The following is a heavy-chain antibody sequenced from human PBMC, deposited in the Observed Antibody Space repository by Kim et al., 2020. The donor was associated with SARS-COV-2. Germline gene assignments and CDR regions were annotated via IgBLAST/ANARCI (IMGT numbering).Heavy chain of an antibody. CDR2: ISSSGGST. V-gene: IGHV3-23*01. D-gene: IGHD2-15*01. CDR3: ARQGIGRYCSGGSCYFFDS. Sequence: GGSLRLSCAASGFTFSSYAMSWVHQAPGQGLEWVSGISSSGGSTYYADSVKGRFTISRDNAKNKLYLQMNSLRAEDTAVYYCARQGIGRYCSGGSCYFFDSWGQGTLVTVSS. CDR1: GFTFSSYA. J-gene: IGHJ4*02.